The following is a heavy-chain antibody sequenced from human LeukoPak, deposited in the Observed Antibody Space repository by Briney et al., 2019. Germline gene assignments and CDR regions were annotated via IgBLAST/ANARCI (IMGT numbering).Heavy chain of an antibody. CDR2: ISSSSSYI. CDR3: ATTRTLPYSSSSGFDY. CDR1: GFTFSSYS. V-gene: IGHV3-21*01. Sequence: PGGSLRLSCAASGFTFSSYSMNWVRQAPGKGLEWVSSISSSSSYIYYADSVKGRFTISRDNSKNTLYLQMNSLRAEDTAVYYCATTRTLPYSSSSGFDYWGQGTLVTVSS. J-gene: IGHJ4*02. D-gene: IGHD6-6*01.